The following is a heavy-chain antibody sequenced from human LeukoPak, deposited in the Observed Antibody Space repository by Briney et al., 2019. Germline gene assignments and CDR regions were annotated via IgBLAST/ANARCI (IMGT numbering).Heavy chain of an antibody. CDR2: MNPNSGNT. CDR3: ARGIRRYCSSTSCSFSGNWFDT. CDR1: GYTFTSYD. J-gene: IGHJ5*02. V-gene: IGHV1-8*01. Sequence: ASVKVSCKASGYTFTSYDINWVRQATGQGLEWMGWMNPNSGNTGYAQKFQGRVTMTRNTSISTAYMEPSSLRSEDTAVYYCARGIRRYCSSTSCSFSGNWFDTWGQGTLVTVSS. D-gene: IGHD2-2*01.